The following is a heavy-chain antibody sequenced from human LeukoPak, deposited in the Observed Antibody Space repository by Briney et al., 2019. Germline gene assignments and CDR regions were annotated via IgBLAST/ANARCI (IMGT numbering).Heavy chain of an antibody. J-gene: IGHJ6*02. Sequence: GGSLRLSCAASGFIFSTYRMSWVRQAPGKGLEWVSLINDSGRRAYYADSVKGRFTVSRDNSKYTLYLQMNSLRVEDTAVYYCASSTYNYDYALDVWGQGTTVTVSS. D-gene: IGHD5-24*01. CDR3: ASSTYNYDYALDV. V-gene: IGHV3-23*01. CDR1: GFIFSTYR. CDR2: INDSGRRA.